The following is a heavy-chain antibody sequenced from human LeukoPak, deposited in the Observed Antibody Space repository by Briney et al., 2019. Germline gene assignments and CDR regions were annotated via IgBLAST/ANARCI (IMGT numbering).Heavy chain of an antibody. J-gene: IGHJ4*02. Sequence: GASVKVSCKASGYTFTGYYMHWVRQAPGQGLEWMGWINPNSGDTNYAQKFQGRVTMTRGTSISTAYMELSRLRSDDTAVYYCARDSRGSSGYNNFDYWGQGTLVTVSS. CDR3: ARDSRGSSGYNNFDY. CDR1: GYTFTGYY. CDR2: INPNSGDT. V-gene: IGHV1-2*02. D-gene: IGHD3-22*01.